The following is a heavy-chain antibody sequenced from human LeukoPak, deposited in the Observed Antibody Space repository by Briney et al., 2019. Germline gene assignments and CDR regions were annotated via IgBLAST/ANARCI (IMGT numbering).Heavy chain of an antibody. J-gene: IGHJ4*02. D-gene: IGHD1-26*01. V-gene: IGHV4-30-2*01. CDR3: ARGGVGATTGTYDS. CDR2: IYHSGGT. Sequence: PSETLSLTCAVTGDSISSGGYSWSWIRQPPGMALEWIGNIYHSGGTHRNPSLKSRVTMSVDRSKNQFSLKLTSVTAADTAVYYCARGGVGATTGTYDSWGQGIPVTVSP. CDR1: GDSISSGGYS.